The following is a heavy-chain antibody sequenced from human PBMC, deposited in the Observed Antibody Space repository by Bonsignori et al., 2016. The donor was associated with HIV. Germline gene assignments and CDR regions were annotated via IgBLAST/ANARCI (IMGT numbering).Heavy chain of an antibody. CDR3: ARVLVGANIPDAFDI. Sequence: SVKVSCKASGGTFSSYSISWVRQAPGQGLEWMGGSIPILGVTNYAQRFQGRLTITADKSTRTAYMELSSLRSEDTAVYYCARVLVGANIPDAFDIWGQGTMVTVSS. CDR1: GGTFSSYS. D-gene: IGHD1-26*01. V-gene: IGHV1-69*10. J-gene: IGHJ3*02. CDR2: SIPILGVT.